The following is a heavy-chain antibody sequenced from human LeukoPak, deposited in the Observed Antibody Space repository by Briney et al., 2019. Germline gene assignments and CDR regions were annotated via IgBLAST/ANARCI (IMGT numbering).Heavy chain of an antibody. J-gene: IGHJ4*02. CDR3: ARDLPAVVVVAATLPRFDY. CDR2: IVVGSGNT. Sequence: GASVKVSCKASGFTFTSSAMQWVRQARGQRLEWIGWIVVGSGNTNYAQKFQERVTITSDMSTSTAYMELRSLRSDDTAVYYCARDLPAVVVVAATLPRFDYWGQGTLVTVSS. D-gene: IGHD2-15*01. CDR1: GFTFTSSA. V-gene: IGHV1-58*02.